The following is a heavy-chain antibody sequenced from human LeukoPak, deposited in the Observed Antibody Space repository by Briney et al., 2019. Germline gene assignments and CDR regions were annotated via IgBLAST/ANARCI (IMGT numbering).Heavy chain of an antibody. Sequence: GRSLRLSCAASGFTFSTYGMHSVRQAPGKGLEWVAFIRSDGSNKYYADSVKGRFTISRDTSKNTLFVEINSLRAEDTRVYYCARDLHPMVGAKTFDCWGQGTLVTVSS. V-gene: IGHV3-30*02. CDR2: IRSDGSNK. J-gene: IGHJ4*02. D-gene: IGHD1-26*01. CDR1: GFTFSTYG. CDR3: ARDLHPMVGAKTFDC.